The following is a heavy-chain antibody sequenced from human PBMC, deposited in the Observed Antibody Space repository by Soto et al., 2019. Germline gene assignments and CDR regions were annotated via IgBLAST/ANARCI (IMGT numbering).Heavy chain of an antibody. D-gene: IGHD5-18*01. CDR1: GGSISSSSYY. J-gene: IGHJ6*02. Sequence: SETLSLTCTVSGGSISSSSYYWGWIRQPPGKGLEWIGSIYYSGSTYYNPSLKSRVTISVDTSKNQFSLKLSSVTAADTAVYYCARPNYGIQLWLRSSYYGMDVWGQGTTVTVSS. CDR3: ARPNYGIQLWLRSSYYGMDV. CDR2: IYYSGST. V-gene: IGHV4-39*01.